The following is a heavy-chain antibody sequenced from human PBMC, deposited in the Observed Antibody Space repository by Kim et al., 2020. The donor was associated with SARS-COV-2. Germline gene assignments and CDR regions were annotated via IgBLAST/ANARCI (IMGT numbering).Heavy chain of an antibody. V-gene: IGHV4-39*01. CDR2: IYYSGST. D-gene: IGHD6-13*01. Sequence: SETLSLTCTVSGGSISSSSYYWGWIRQPPGKGLEWIGSIYYSGSTHYNPSLKSRVTISVDTSKNQFSLKLSSVNAADTAVYYCARPSAAGKFDYWGQGTLVTVSS. CDR1: GGSISSSSYY. J-gene: IGHJ4*02. CDR3: ARPSAAGKFDY.